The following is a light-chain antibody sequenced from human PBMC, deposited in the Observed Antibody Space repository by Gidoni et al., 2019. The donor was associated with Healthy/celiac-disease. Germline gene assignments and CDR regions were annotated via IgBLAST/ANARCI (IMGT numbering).Light chain of an antibody. J-gene: IGLJ3*02. V-gene: IGLV2-14*01. CDR3: SSYTSSSTPWV. CDR2: DVS. Sequence: QSALTQPASVSGSPGQSITISCTGTSSDVGGYNYVSWYQQHPGKAPKLMIYDVSSRPSGVSNLFSGSKSGNTASLTISGLQAEDEADYYCSSYTSSSTPWVFGGGTKLTVL. CDR1: SSDVGGYNY.